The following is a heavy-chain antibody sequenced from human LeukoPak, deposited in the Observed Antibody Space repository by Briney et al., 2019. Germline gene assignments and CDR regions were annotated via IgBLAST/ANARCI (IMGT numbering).Heavy chain of an antibody. Sequence: GGSLRLSCAASEFTFSNSAMSWVRQAPGKGLEWVSTLSGSGITTYYADSVKGRFTISRDNSKNTLYLQMNSLRAEDTAVYYCARDPLITYYYDSSGNHADWFDPWGQGTLVTVSS. CDR2: LSGSGITT. CDR3: ARDPLITYYYDSSGNHADWFDP. CDR1: EFTFSNSA. D-gene: IGHD3-22*01. V-gene: IGHV3-23*01. J-gene: IGHJ5*02.